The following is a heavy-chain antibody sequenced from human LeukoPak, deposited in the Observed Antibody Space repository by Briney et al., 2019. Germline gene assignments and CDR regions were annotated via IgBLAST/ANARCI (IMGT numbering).Heavy chain of an antibody. CDR3: ASYSSSWVDAFDI. J-gene: IGHJ3*02. CDR1: GGSISSSSYY. D-gene: IGHD6-13*01. Sequence: PSETLSLTCTVSGGSISSSSYYWGWIHQPPGKGLEWIGSIYYSGSTYYNPSLKSRVTISVDTSKNQFSLKLSSVTAADTAVYYCASYSSSWVDAFDIWGQGTMVTVSS. CDR2: IYYSGST. V-gene: IGHV4-39*07.